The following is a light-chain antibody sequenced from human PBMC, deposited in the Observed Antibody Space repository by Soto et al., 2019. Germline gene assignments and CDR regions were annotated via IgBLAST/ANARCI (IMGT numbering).Light chain of an antibody. V-gene: IGKV1-5*01. J-gene: IGKJ1*01. CDR2: DAS. CDR1: QSISSW. Sequence: DIQMTQSPSTLSASVGDRVTITCRASQSISSWLAWYQQKPGKAPKLLIYDASSLESGVPSRFNGSGSGTEFTLTICSLLPDDFATYYCQQYNSYSWTFGQGTKVDIK. CDR3: QQYNSYSWT.